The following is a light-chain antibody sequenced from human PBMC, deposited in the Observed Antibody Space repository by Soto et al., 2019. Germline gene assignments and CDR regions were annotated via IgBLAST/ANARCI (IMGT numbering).Light chain of an antibody. CDR3: QQYNNWPPLST. J-gene: IGKJ2*01. V-gene: IGKV3-15*01. CDR2: GAS. Sequence: EIVMTQSPATLSMSPGERATLSCRASQSISSNLAWYQQKPGQAPRLLIYGASTRATGIPARFSGSGSGTDFTLTISSLQSEDVAIYYCQQYNNWPPLSTFGQGTKLENK. CDR1: QSISSN.